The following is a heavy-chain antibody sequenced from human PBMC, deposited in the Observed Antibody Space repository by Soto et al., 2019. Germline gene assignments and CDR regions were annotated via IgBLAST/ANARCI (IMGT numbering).Heavy chain of an antibody. V-gene: IGHV4-4*02. CDR1: GGSISSSNW. J-gene: IGHJ6*02. Sequence: QVQLQESGPGLVKPSGTLSLTCAVSGGSISSSNWWSWVRQPPGKGLEWIGEIYHSGSTNYNPSLKRRVTISVDNSKIQFSLERSSVTAADPAVYYWARVPLASVNRTPYYYYYGMDDWGQGTTVTVSS. D-gene: IGHD1-1*01. CDR3: ARVPLASVNRTPYYYYYGMDD. CDR2: IYHSGST.